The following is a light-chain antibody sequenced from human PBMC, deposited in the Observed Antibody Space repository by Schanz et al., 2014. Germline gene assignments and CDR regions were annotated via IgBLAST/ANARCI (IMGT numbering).Light chain of an antibody. Sequence: QSALTQPASVSGSPGQSITISCTGTSSDVGGYNYVSWYQQHPGKVPKVIIYDVSNRPSGVSNRFSGSKSGNTASLTISGLQAEDEADYYCSSYAGNNKLLFGGGTKLTVL. J-gene: IGLJ2*01. CDR3: SSYAGNNKLL. CDR1: SSDVGGYNY. V-gene: IGLV2-14*03. CDR2: DVS.